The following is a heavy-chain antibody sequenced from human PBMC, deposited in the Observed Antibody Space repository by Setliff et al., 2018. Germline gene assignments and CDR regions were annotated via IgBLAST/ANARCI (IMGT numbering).Heavy chain of an antibody. D-gene: IGHD6-13*01. CDR2: IGGRGIST. V-gene: IGHV3-23*01. Sequence: GGSLRLSCAASGFTFGGFAMTWVRQAPGKGLEWVSGIGGRGISTYYADSVKGRFITSRDNSENTLYLQVSSLRAEDTAVYYCVKDASYSSSWYGWDYYYYYYMDVWGKGTTVTVSS. CDR3: VKDASYSSSWYGWDYYYYYYMDV. J-gene: IGHJ6*03. CDR1: GFTFGGFA.